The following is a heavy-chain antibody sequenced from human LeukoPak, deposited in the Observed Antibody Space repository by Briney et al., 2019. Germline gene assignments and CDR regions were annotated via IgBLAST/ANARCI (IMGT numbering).Heavy chain of an antibody. CDR3: ARGLAYYDILTGYYPYYFDY. V-gene: IGHV3-53*01. CDR1: GFTFSSNY. J-gene: IGHJ4*02. CDR2: IYSGGST. D-gene: IGHD3-9*01. Sequence: GSLRLSCAASGFTFSSNYMSWVRQAPGKGVEWVSVIYSGGSTYYSDSVKGPFTISRDNSKNTLYLQMNSLRAEDTAVYYCARGLAYYDILTGYYPYYFDYWGQGTLVTVSS.